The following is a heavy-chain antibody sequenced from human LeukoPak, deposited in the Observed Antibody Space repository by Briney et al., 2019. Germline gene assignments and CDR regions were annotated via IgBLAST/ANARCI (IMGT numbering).Heavy chain of an antibody. V-gene: IGHV1-18*01. CDR3: ATMGGSYYYFYMDV. J-gene: IGHJ6*03. CDR2: ISTHNGNI. Sequence: ASVKVSCKASGYTFTSYGITWVRQAPGQGIEWMGWISTHNGNINYAQKLQGRVTMTTDTSTSTAYMELRSLRSDDTAVYYCATMGGSYYYFYMDVWGKGTTVTVSS. D-gene: IGHD1-26*01. CDR1: GYTFTSYG.